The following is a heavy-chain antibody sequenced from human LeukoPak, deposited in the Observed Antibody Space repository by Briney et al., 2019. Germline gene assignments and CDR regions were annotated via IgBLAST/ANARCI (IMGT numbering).Heavy chain of an antibody. D-gene: IGHD4-17*01. CDR2: IRQDGSEK. CDR3: ARGSTNDYGDYFYYHMDV. J-gene: IGHJ6*03. V-gene: IGHV3-7*01. Sequence: GSLRLSCAASGFTFNNYWMSWVRQAPGKGLEWVANIRQDGSEKYYVDSVKGRFTVSRDSAKNLLFLQMNSLRAADTAVYYCARGSTNDYGDYFYYHMDVWGKGTTVTVSS. CDR1: GFTFNNYW.